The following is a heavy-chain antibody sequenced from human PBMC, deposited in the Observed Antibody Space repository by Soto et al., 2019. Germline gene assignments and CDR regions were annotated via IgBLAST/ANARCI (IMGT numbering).Heavy chain of an antibody. J-gene: IGHJ4*02. CDR1: GGSVSSGFYY. CDR2: IYYSGNT. CDR3: AAPRTILAPAFDY. D-gene: IGHD3-3*01. Sequence: QVQLQESGPGLVKPSETLSLTCTVSGGSVSSGFYYWGWIRQPPGKGLEWIGYIYYSGNTDYNPSLKSRVIISVDTSKSQFSLRLSSVTAADTAVYYCAAPRTILAPAFDYWGQGTLVTVAS. V-gene: IGHV4-61*01.